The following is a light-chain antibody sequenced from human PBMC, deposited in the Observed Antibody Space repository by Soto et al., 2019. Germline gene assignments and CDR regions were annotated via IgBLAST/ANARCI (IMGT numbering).Light chain of an antibody. CDR1: SSDVGSYNL. J-gene: IGLJ2*01. V-gene: IGLV2-23*01. CDR3: FSYAGSSTLV. Sequence: QSALTQPASVSGSPGQSITISCTGTSSDVGSYNLVSWYQHHPGKAPKLMIYEGSKRPSGVSNRFSGSKSGNTASLTISGLQAEDEADYYCFSYAGSSTLVFGGGTKLTV. CDR2: EGS.